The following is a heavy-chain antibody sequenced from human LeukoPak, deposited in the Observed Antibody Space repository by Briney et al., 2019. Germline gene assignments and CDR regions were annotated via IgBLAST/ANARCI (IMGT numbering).Heavy chain of an antibody. CDR1: GYSISSDQY. CDR3: ARLRFGEPYFDY. Sequence: PSETLSLTCGVSGYSISSDQYWGWIRQPPGKGLEWIGSIYYSGSTYYNPSLKSRVTISVDTSKNQFSLKLSSVTAADTAVYYCARLRFGEPYFDYWGQGTLVTVSS. CDR2: IYYSGST. V-gene: IGHV4-38-2*01. D-gene: IGHD3-10*01. J-gene: IGHJ4*02.